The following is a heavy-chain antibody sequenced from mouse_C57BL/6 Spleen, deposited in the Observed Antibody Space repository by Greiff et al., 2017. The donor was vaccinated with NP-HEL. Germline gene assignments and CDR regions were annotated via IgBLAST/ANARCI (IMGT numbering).Heavy chain of an antibody. V-gene: IGHV2-2*01. CDR1: GFSLTSYG. Sequence: VKVEESGPGLVQPSQSLSITCTVSGFSLTSYGVHWVRQSPGKGLDWLGVLWGGGSTDYNAAFISRLSISKDNSKSQVFFKMNSLQADDTAIYYCARSYYYAMDYWGQGTSVTVSS. CDR3: ARSYYYAMDY. J-gene: IGHJ4*01. CDR2: LWGGGST.